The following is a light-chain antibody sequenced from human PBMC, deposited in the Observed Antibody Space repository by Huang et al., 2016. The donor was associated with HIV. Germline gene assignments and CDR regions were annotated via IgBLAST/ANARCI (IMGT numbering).Light chain of an antibody. V-gene: IGKV4-1*01. CDR1: QSVLYSANNKKY. CDR3: QQYYSTPIT. J-gene: IGKJ3*01. CDR2: WAS. Sequence: DIVMTQSPDSLAVSLGERATINCKSSQSVLYSANNKKYLAWYQQKPGQPPKLLIYWASTRESGVPDRFSGSGSGTDFTLTISSLQAEDVAVYYCQQYYSTPITFGPGTKVDIK.